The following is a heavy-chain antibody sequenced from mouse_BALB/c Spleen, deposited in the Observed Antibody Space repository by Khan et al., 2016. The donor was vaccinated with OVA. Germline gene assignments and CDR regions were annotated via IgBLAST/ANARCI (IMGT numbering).Heavy chain of an antibody. CDR1: GYSFTSDYA. Sequence: EVELLESGPGLLKPSQSLSLTCTVTGYSFTSDYARNLLRPFPRNKLEWVAYISYSSSTYYSPSLRSRISITRDPSKNPFFLQLNSVTTEDTATYYGASGRLLLRYPDYFDYWGQGTTLTVSS. CDR3: ASGRLLLRYPDYFDY. CDR2: ISYSSST. V-gene: IGHV3-2*02. D-gene: IGHD1-1*01. J-gene: IGHJ2*01.